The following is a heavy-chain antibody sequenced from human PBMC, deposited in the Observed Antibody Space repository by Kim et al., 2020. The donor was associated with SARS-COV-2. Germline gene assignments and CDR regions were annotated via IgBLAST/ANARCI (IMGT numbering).Heavy chain of an antibody. V-gene: IGHV3-21*01. J-gene: IGHJ3*02. CDR3: ARARSTDSSSWTSSYDAFDI. Sequence: GGSLRLSCAASGFTFSSYSMNWVRQAPGKGLEWVSSISSRSSYIYYADSVKGRFTISRDNAKNSLYLQMNSLRAEDTAVYYCARARSTDSSSWTSSYDAFDICGQGTMVTVSS. D-gene: IGHD6-13*01. CDR1: GFTFSSYS. CDR2: ISSRSSYI.